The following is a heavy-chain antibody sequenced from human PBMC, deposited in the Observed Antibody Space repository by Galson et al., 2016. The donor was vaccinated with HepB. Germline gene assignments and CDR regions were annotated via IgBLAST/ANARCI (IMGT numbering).Heavy chain of an antibody. J-gene: IGHJ4*02. V-gene: IGHV1-69*13. CDR1: GGTLSYYA. D-gene: IGHD2-15*01. CDR3: ASRGARSCSGGSCYECDY. Sequence: SVKVSCKASGGTLSYYAISWVRQAPGQGLEWMGGIIPIFGKADYAQKFQGRVTITADDSTSTAYMELSSLRSEDTAVYYCASRGARSCSGGSCYECDYWGQGTLVTVSS. CDR2: IIPIFGKA.